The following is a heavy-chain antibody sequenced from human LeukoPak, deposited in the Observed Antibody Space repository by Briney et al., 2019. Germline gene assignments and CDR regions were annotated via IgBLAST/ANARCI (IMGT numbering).Heavy chain of an antibody. V-gene: IGHV3-74*01. D-gene: IGHD4-17*01. J-gene: IGHJ4*02. CDR1: GFTFSSYA. CDR2: INSDGSST. CDR3: ARDLPPDYGDYVGY. Sequence: GGSLRLSCAASGFTFSSYAMHWVCQAPGKGLVSVSRINSDGSSTSYADSVKGRFTISRDNAKNTLYLQMNSLRAEDTAVYYCARDLPPDYGDYVGYWGQGTLVTVSS.